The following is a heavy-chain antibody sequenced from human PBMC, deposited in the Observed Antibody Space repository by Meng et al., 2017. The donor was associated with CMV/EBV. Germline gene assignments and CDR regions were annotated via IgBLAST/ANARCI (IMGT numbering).Heavy chain of an antibody. CDR2: IYYSGST. D-gene: IGHD3-3*01. V-gene: IGHV4-39*07. CDR1: GGSISSSSYY. CDR3: ASSVKHITIFGVAKTNLNFDY. J-gene: IGHJ4*02. Sequence: SETLSLTCTVSGGSISSSSYYWGWIRQPPGKGLEWIGSIYYSGSTYYNPSLKSRVTISVDTSKNQFSLKPSSVTAADTAVYYCASSVKHITIFGVAKTNLNFDYWGQGTLVTVSS.